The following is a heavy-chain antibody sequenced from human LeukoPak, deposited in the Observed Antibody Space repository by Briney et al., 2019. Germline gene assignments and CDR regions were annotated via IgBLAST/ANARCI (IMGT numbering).Heavy chain of an antibody. CDR2: ISSSSSYI. CDR3: ARDSYGSASYGMDV. CDR1: GFTFSSYS. J-gene: IGHJ6*02. D-gene: IGHD3-10*01. Sequence: GGSLRLSCAASGFTFSSYSMNWVRQAPGKGLEWVSSISSSSSYIYYADSVKGRFTISRDNAKNSLYLQMNSLRAEDTAVYYCARDSYGSASYGMDVWGQGTTVTVSS. V-gene: IGHV3-21*01.